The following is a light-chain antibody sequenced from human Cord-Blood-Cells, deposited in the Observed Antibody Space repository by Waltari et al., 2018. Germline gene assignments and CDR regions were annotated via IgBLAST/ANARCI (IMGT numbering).Light chain of an antibody. CDR3: AAWDDSLNGPV. CDR1: SSNIGSNT. CDR2: SNN. V-gene: IGLV1-44*01. Sequence: QSVLTQPPSASGTHGQRVTISCSGSSSNIGSNTVNWYQQLPGTPPKLLIYSNNQRPSGVPDRFSGSKSGTSASLAISGLQSEDEADYYCAAWDDSLNGPVFGGGTKLTVL. J-gene: IGLJ3*02.